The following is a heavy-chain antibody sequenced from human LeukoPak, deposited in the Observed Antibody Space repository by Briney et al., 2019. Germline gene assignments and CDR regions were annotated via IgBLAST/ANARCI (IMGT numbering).Heavy chain of an antibody. Sequence: SETLSLTCAVYGGSFSGYYWSWIRQPPGKGLEWIGEINHSGSTNYNPSLKSRVTISVDKSKNQFSLKLSSVTAADTAVYFCARGPYSYDSSGAFDIWGQGTMVTVSS. CDR1: GGSFSGYY. V-gene: IGHV4-34*01. J-gene: IGHJ3*02. CDR3: ARGPYSYDSSGAFDI. CDR2: INHSGST. D-gene: IGHD3-22*01.